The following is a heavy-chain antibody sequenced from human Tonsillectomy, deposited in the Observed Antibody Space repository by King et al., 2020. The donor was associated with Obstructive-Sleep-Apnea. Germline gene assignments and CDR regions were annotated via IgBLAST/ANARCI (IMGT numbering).Heavy chain of an antibody. Sequence: QLVQSGGGLVKPGGSLRLSCAASGFTFSDYYMSWIRQAPGKGLEWVSYISSSSSYTNYADSVKGRFTISRDNAKNSLYLQMNSLRAEDTAVYYCASPGLKTGTDAFDIWGQGTMVTVSS. CDR3: ASPGLKTGTDAFDI. D-gene: IGHD5/OR15-5a*01. V-gene: IGHV3-11*06. CDR1: GFTFSDYY. CDR2: ISSSSSYT. J-gene: IGHJ3*02.